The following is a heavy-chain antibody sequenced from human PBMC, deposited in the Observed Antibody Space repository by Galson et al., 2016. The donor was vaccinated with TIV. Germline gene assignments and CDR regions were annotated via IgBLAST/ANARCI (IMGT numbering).Heavy chain of an antibody. CDR1: GGTFSSFV. V-gene: IGHV1-69*13. CDR3: AKCRNTAMDTYYYYYGLDV. CDR2: IIPLFGEA. D-gene: IGHD5-18*01. J-gene: IGHJ6*02. Sequence: SVKVSCKASGGTFSSFVATWVRQAPGQGLEWMGGIIPLFGEAHYAQKFQGRVTISADESTSTDYMELRSLRSGDTAEYYCAKCRNTAMDTYYYYYGLDVWGQGTTVTVSS.